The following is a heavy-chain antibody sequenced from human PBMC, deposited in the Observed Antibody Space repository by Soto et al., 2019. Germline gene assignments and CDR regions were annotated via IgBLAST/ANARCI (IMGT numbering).Heavy chain of an antibody. J-gene: IGHJ4*02. D-gene: IGHD6-13*01. V-gene: IGHV3-7*02. Sequence: HPGGSLRLSCAASGFTFHNYWMGWVRQTPDKGLEWVANIKPDGSDKYYVDSVKGRFTISRDNAKNSLYLQMNSLRAEDTAVYYCARVHSTSYHYFDYWGQGTVVTVSS. CDR3: ARVHSTSYHYFDY. CDR1: GFTFHNYW. CDR2: IKPDGSDK.